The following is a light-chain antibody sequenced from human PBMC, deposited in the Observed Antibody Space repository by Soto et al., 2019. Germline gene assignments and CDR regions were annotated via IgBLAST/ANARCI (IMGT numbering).Light chain of an antibody. J-gene: IGKJ1*01. CDR2: GAS. CDR1: QSVSSSY. CDR3: QQYGRSPWT. V-gene: IGKV3-20*01. Sequence: EIVLTQSPGTLSLSPGERATLFCRASQSVSSSYLAWYQQKPGQAPRLLIYGASSRTTGIADRFSGSGSGTDFTLTISRLEPEDFAVYFCQQYGRSPWTFGQGTKVEIK.